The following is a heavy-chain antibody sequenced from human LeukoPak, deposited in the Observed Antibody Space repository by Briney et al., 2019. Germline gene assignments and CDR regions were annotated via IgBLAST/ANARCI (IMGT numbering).Heavy chain of an antibody. Sequence: GSLRLSCAASGFTFSNYWMSWVRQAPGKGLEWVATIKQDGSEKYSVDSVKGRFTISRDSARNSLYLQMNSLRAEDTAVYFCARLHPAAIGSVDYWGQGTLVTVSS. V-gene: IGHV3-7*01. CDR2: IKQDGSEK. D-gene: IGHD2-2*01. J-gene: IGHJ4*02. CDR3: ARLHPAAIGSVDY. CDR1: GFTFSNYW.